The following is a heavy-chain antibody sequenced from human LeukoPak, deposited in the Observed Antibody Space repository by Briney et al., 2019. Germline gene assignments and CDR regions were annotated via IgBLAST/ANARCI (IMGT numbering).Heavy chain of an antibody. D-gene: IGHD3-16*01. CDR3: ARDVVGEDHYPFFDY. CDR1: GGSISSGDYY. V-gene: IGHV4-30-4*01. Sequence: SETLSLTCTVSGGSISSGDYYWSWIRQPPGKGLEWIGYIHYSGSTYYNPSLKSRVTISVDPSKNQFSLKLSSVTAADTAVYYCARDVVGEDHYPFFDYWGQGTLVTVSS. J-gene: IGHJ4*02. CDR2: IHYSGST.